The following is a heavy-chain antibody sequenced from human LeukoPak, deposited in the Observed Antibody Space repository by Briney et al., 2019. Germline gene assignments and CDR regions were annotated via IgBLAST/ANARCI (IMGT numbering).Heavy chain of an antibody. CDR3: ATQQLVRFVLRFQH. Sequence: GASVKVSCKVSGYTLTELSMHWVRQAPGTGLEWMARFDPEDGETIYAQKFQGRVTMTGDTSTNTPYMELSSLRSEDTAVYYCATQQLVRFVLRFQHWGQGTLVTVSS. CDR1: GYTLTELS. D-gene: IGHD6-13*01. J-gene: IGHJ1*01. V-gene: IGHV1-24*01. CDR2: FDPEDGET.